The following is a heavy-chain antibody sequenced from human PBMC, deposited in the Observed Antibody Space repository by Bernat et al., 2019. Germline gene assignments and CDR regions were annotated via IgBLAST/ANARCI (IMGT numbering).Heavy chain of an antibody. CDR1: GGSISSSNW. Sequence: QVQLQESGPGLVKPSGTLSLTCAVSGGSISSSNWWSWVRQPPGKGLEWIGEIYHSGSTNYNPSLKSRVTILVDKSKNQFSLRLSSVTAADTAVYYCARVQWELPRMVYYYYGMDVWGQGTTVTVSS. CDR2: IYHSGST. CDR3: ARVQWELPRMVYYYYGMDV. V-gene: IGHV4-4*02. J-gene: IGHJ6*02. D-gene: IGHD1-26*01.